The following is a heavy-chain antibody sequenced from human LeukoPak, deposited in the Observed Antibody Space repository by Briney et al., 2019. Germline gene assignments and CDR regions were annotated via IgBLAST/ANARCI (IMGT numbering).Heavy chain of an antibody. Sequence: GGSLRLSCAASGFTFSTYWMHWVRQAPGKGLVWVSRVNGDGSSTNYADSVKGRFTIPRDNAKNTLYLQMNSLRAEDTAVYYCARDGIAAVDFDYWGQGILVTVSS. CDR3: ARDGIAAVDFDY. CDR1: GFTFSTYW. D-gene: IGHD6-13*01. V-gene: IGHV3-74*01. CDR2: VNGDGSST. J-gene: IGHJ4*02.